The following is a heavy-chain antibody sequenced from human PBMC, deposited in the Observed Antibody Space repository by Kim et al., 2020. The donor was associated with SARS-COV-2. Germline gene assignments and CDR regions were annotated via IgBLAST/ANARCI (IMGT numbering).Heavy chain of an antibody. Sequence: SETLSLTCAVYGWSFSGNYWTWIRQPPGKGLEWIAEINHSGSTNYNPSLKSRVTISVDTSNNQFSLRLSSVTAADTAVYYCARGGGGGSCYSHWGQGTLVTVSS. CDR1: GWSFSGNY. J-gene: IGHJ4*02. V-gene: IGHV4-34*01. CDR3: ARGGGGGSCYSH. D-gene: IGHD2-15*01. CDR2: INHSGST.